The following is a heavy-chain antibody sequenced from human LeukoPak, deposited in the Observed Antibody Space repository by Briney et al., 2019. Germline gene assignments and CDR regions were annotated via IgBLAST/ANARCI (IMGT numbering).Heavy chain of an antibody. V-gene: IGHV1-2*06. D-gene: IGHD6-13*01. Sequence: ASVKVSCKASGYTFTGYYMHWVRQAPGQGLEWMGRINPNSGGTNYAQKFQGRVTMTRDTSISTAYMELSSLRSEDTAVYYCASDATYIAAAGNGWFDPWGQGTLVTVSS. CDR3: ASDATYIAAAGNGWFDP. CDR1: GYTFTGYY. J-gene: IGHJ5*02. CDR2: INPNSGGT.